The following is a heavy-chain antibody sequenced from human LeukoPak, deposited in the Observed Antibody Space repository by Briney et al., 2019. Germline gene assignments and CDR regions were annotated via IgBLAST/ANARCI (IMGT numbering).Heavy chain of an antibody. J-gene: IGHJ4*02. CDR3: ASPLDY. CDR1: GFTFSDYH. V-gene: IGHV3-72*01. CDR2: SRNKASSYTT. Sequence: GGSLRLSCAASGFTFSDYHMDWVRQAPGKGLEWVGCSRNKASSYTTHYAASVKGRFTISRDDSKNSLYLQMNRLKTEDTAVYYRASPLDYWGQGTLVTVSS.